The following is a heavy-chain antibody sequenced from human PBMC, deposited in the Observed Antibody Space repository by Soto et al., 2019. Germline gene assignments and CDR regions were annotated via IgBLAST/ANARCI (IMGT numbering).Heavy chain of an antibody. V-gene: IGHV3-23*01. CDR2: ISVSGGST. CDR1: RFTFSSYS. J-gene: IGHJ4*02. CDR3: AKIERQAQYFDY. D-gene: IGHD1-1*01. Sequence: SLRLSCAASRFTFSSYSMCWVRQAPGKGLEWVSSISVSGGSTYYADSVKGRFTISRDNSKNTLYLQMNSLRAEDTAVYYCAKIERQAQYFDYWGQGTLVTVSS.